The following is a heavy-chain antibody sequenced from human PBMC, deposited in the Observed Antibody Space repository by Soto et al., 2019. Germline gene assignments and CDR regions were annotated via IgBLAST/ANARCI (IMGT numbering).Heavy chain of an antibody. D-gene: IGHD3-10*01. Sequence: SETLSLTCTVSGGSISSYYWSWIRQPPGKGLEWIGYIYYSGSTNYNPSLKSRVTISVDTSKNQFSLKLSSVTAADTAVYYCARAAYYYGSGSYFSPGYYYYMDVLGKGTTVTVSS. CDR1: GGSISSYY. CDR3: ARAAYYYGSGSYFSPGYYYYMDV. J-gene: IGHJ6*03. CDR2: IYYSGST. V-gene: IGHV4-59*01.